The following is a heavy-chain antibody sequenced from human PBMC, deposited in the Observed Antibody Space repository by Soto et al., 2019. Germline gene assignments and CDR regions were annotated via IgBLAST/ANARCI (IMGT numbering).Heavy chain of an antibody. J-gene: IGHJ5*02. V-gene: IGHV4-34*01. CDR1: GGSFSGYY. D-gene: IGHD3-3*01. CDR3: ARGGPYTIFGVVINPHPKLLSSRWFDP. CDR2: INHSGST. Sequence: SETLSLTCAVYGGSFSGYYWSWIRQPPGKGLEWIGEINHSGSTNYNPSLKSRVTISVDTSKNQFSLKLSSVTAADTAVYYCARGGPYTIFGVVINPHPKLLSSRWFDPWGQGTLVTVSS.